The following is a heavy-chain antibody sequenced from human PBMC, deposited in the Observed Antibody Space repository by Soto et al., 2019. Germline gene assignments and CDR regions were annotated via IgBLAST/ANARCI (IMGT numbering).Heavy chain of an antibody. CDR3: ARDFGDYRVFDF. CDR1: GGSISNYY. CDR2: IYTSGST. V-gene: IGHV4-4*07. J-gene: IGHJ4*02. D-gene: IGHD4-17*01. Sequence: PSETLSLTCTVSGGSISNYYWSWIRQPAGKGLEWIGRIYTSGSTNYNPSLKSRVTMSVDTSKNHFSLKLSPVTAADTAVYYCARDFGDYRVFDFWGQGTLVTVSS.